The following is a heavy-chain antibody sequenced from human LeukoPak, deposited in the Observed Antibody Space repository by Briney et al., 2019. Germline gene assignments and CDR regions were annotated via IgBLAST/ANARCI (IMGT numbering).Heavy chain of an antibody. V-gene: IGHV3-66*01. D-gene: IGHD3-22*01. CDR3: AREGYYYDSSGYPPYNWFDP. Sequence: GGSLRLSCAASEFTVSSNYMSWVRQAPGKGLEWVSVIYSDGSTYYADSVKGRFTISRDNAKNSLYLQMNSLRDEDTAVYYCAREGYYYDSSGYPPYNWFDPWGQGTLVTVSS. J-gene: IGHJ5*02. CDR1: EFTVSSNY. CDR2: IYSDGST.